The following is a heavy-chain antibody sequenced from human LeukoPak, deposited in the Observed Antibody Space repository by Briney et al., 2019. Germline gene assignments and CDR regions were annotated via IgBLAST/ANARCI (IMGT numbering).Heavy chain of an antibody. D-gene: IGHD2-15*01. CDR2: ISGSGGST. J-gene: IGHJ4*02. CDR1: GLTFSSYA. CDR3: AKEACSGGSCYGTVLPGDY. V-gene: IGHV3-23*01. Sequence: GGSLRLSCAASGLTFSSYAMSWVRQAPGKGLEWVSAISGSGGSTYYADSVKGRFTISRDNSKNTLYLQMNSLRAEDTAVYYCAKEACSGGSCYGTVLPGDYWGQGTLVTVSS.